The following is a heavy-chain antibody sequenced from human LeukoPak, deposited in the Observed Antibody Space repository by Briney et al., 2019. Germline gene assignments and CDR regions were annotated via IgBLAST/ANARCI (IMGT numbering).Heavy chain of an antibody. Sequence: ASVKVSCKASGYTFTSYAMNWVRQAPGQGLEWMGWINTNTGNPTYAQGFTGRFVFSLDTSVSTAYLQISSLKAEDTAVYYCARQHVRDSSGWYNRARRFDYWGQGTLVTVSS. CDR2: INTNTGNP. J-gene: IGHJ4*02. CDR3: ARQHVRDSSGWYNRARRFDY. CDR1: GYTFTSYA. D-gene: IGHD6-19*01. V-gene: IGHV7-4-1*02.